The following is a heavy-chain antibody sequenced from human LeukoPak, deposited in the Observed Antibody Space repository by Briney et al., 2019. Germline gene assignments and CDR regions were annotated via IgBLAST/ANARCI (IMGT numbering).Heavy chain of an antibody. CDR1: GVSFSGYY. CDR2: INHSGST. CDR3: ARGNGIAARQNWFDP. V-gene: IGHV4-34*01. J-gene: IGHJ5*02. Sequence: SETLSLTCAVYGVSFSGYYWSWIRQPPGKGLEWMGEINHSGSTNYNPSLKSRVTISVDTSKNQFSLKLSSVTAADTAVYYCARGNGIAARQNWFDPWGQGTLVTVSS. D-gene: IGHD6-6*01.